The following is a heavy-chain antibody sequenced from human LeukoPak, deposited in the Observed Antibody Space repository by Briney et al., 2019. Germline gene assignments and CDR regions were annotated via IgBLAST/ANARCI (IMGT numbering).Heavy chain of an antibody. CDR3: ARALWYEDSSVYSAY. Sequence: ASVKVSCTSSAYTFTGHYMYRVRQGPGQGPEWMGWINPKSGVTNYAQTFQGRVTMTRDTSISIVYMELSRLTLDDTAVDYCARALWYEDSSVYSAYGGQRTLVTVSS. D-gene: IGHD3-22*01. J-gene: IGHJ4*01. CDR1: AYTFTGHY. V-gene: IGHV1-2*02. CDR2: INPKSGVT.